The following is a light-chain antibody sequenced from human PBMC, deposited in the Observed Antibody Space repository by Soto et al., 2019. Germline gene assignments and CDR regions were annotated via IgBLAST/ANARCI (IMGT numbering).Light chain of an antibody. J-gene: IGLJ1*01. CDR2: EGS. Sequence: QSVLAQPASVSGSPGQSITISCTGTSSDVGSYNLVSWYQQHPGKAPKLMIYEGSKRPSGVSNRFSGSKSGNTASLTISGLQAEDEADYYCCSYVASSNYVLGNGTKVT. V-gene: IGLV2-23*01. CDR1: SSDVGSYNL. CDR3: CSYVASSNYV.